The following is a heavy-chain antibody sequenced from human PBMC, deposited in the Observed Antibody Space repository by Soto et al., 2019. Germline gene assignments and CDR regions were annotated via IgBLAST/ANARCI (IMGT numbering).Heavy chain of an antibody. V-gene: IGHV1-3*01. CDR1: GYTFTSYA. CDR3: ARSKGGSDAFDI. Sequence: QVQLVQSGAEVKKPGASVKVSCKASGYTFTSYAMHWVRQAPGQRLEWMGWINAGNGNTKYSQKFQGRVTITRDTSASTAYMELSSLRSEDTAVYCCARSKGGSDAFDIWGQGTMVTVSS. D-gene: IGHD4-4*01. J-gene: IGHJ3*02. CDR2: INAGNGNT.